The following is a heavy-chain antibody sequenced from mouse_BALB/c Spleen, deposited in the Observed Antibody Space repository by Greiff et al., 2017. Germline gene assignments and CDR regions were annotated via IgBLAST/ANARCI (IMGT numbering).Heavy chain of an antibody. Sequence: QVQLKQSGAELMKPGASVKISCKATGYTFSSYWIEWVKQRPGQGLEWIGGINPSNGGTNFNEKFKSKATLTVDKSSSTAYMQLSSLTSEDSAVYYCTRYDGYYDYWGQGTTLTVSS. D-gene: IGHD2-3*01. J-gene: IGHJ2*01. CDR1: GYTFSSYW. V-gene: IGHV1S81*02. CDR2: INPSNGGT. CDR3: TRYDGYYDY.